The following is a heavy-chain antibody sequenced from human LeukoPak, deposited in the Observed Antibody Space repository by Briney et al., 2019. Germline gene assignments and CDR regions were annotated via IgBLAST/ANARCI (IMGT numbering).Heavy chain of an antibody. CDR2: INHSGST. Sequence: PSETLSHTCAVYRGSLTGYYWSWIRQPPGKGLEWIGEINHSGSTNYKPSILRRVTISVDTTKNQFYLKLSSATAADTAVYYCASMIVRRAFDIWGQGTMVTVSS. V-gene: IGHV4-34*01. CDR1: RGSLTGYY. D-gene: IGHD3-22*01. CDR3: ASMIVRRAFDI. J-gene: IGHJ3*02.